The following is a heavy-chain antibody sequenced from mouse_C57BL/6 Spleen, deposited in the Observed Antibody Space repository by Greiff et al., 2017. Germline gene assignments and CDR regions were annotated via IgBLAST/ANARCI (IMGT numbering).Heavy chain of an antibody. V-gene: IGHV5-6*01. CDR2: ISSGGSYT. Sequence: VQLKASGGDLVKPGGSLKLSCAASGFTFSSYGMSWVRQTPDKRLEWVATISSGGSYTYYPDSVKGRFTISRDNAKNTLYLQMSSLESEDTAMYYCARSTMVTGYFDVWGTGTTVTVSS. CDR3: ARSTMVTGYFDV. D-gene: IGHD2-2*01. J-gene: IGHJ1*03. CDR1: GFTFSSYG.